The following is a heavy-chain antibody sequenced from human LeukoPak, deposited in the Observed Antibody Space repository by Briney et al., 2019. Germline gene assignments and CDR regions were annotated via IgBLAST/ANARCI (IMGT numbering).Heavy chain of an antibody. Sequence: PSETLSLTCTVSGGSISSYYWSWIRQPAGKGLEWIGRIYTSGSTNYNPSLKSRVTMSVDTSKNQFSLKLSSVTAADTAVYYCARCYGGSYRVFYYYYMDVWGKGTTVTVSS. CDR1: GGSISSYY. V-gene: IGHV4-4*07. CDR3: ARCYGGSYRVFYYYYMDV. D-gene: IGHD3-16*02. CDR2: IYTSGST. J-gene: IGHJ6*03.